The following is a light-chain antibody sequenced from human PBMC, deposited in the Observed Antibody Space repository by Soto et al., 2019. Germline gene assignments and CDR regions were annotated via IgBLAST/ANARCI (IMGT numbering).Light chain of an antibody. J-gene: IGKJ4*01. Sequence: DIQMTQSPSSLSASVGDRVTITCRASQSIANYLNWYQQKPGTAPKLLIFAASSLQSGVPSRLSGSGSGTDFTLTISSLQPEDFATYYCQQSFSPHLTFGGGTKVDIK. CDR1: QSIANY. CDR2: AAS. CDR3: QQSFSPHLT. V-gene: IGKV1-39*01.